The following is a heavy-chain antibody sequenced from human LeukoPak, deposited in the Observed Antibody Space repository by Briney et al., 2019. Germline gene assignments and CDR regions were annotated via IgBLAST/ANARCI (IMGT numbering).Heavy chain of an antibody. V-gene: IGHV4-4*07. CDR1: GGSITSHY. J-gene: IGHJ4*02. CDR3: ARDSSSWYCDY. D-gene: IGHD6-13*01. CDR2: VYTSGNT. Sequence: SETLSLSCTVSGGSITSHYLSWIRLSAGKGLEWIGRVYTSGNTNYNPSLKSRVTMSLDTSKNQFSLQLSSVTAADTGIYYCARDSSSWYCDYWGQGTLVTVSS.